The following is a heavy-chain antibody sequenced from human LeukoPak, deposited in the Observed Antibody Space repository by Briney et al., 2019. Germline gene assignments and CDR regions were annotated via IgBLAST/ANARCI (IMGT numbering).Heavy chain of an antibody. V-gene: IGHV1-18*01. CDR3: ARDLRRYDSSGYYYY. CDR2: ISAYNGNT. D-gene: IGHD3-22*01. CDR1: GYTFTSYG. J-gene: IGHJ4*02. Sequence: ASVKVSCKASGYTFTSYGISWVRQAPGQGHEWRGWISAYNGNTNYAQKLQGRVTMTTDTSTSTAYMELRSLRSDDTAVYYCARDLRRYDSSGYYYYWGQGTLVTVSS.